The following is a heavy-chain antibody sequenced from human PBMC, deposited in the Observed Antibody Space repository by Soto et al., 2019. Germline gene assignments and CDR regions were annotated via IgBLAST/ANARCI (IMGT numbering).Heavy chain of an antibody. CDR1: GYIFVNYG. CDR2: ISPYTGNT. J-gene: IGHJ6*02. D-gene: IGHD3-16*01. V-gene: IGHV1-18*01. CDR3: VMVDNYVTPTPQDV. Sequence: QVQLVQSGDEVKKPGASVKVSCKASGYIFVNYGIAWVRQAPGQGLEWMGWISPYTGNTHSATKVQGRLTMTTDTSTSTAYMDLGSLPSAATAVYYCVMVDNYVTPTPQDVWGQGTTVTVSS.